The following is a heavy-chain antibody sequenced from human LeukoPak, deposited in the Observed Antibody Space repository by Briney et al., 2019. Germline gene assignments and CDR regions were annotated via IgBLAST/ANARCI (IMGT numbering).Heavy chain of an antibody. Sequence: PSQTLSLTCTVSGGSISSGDYYWTWIRQPPGKGLEWIGYVYRSGSSYYNPSLKSRVTISVDKSKNQFSLKLSSVTAADTAVYYCARDKRDYVWGPPSPHYGMDVWGQGTTVTVSS. V-gene: IGHV4-30-4*01. J-gene: IGHJ6*02. CDR1: GGSISSGDYY. CDR2: VYRSGSS. D-gene: IGHD3-16*01. CDR3: ARDKRDYVWGPPSPHYGMDV.